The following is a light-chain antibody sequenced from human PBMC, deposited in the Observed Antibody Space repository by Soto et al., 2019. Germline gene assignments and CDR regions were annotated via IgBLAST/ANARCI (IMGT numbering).Light chain of an antibody. V-gene: IGKV1-5*01. J-gene: IGKJ1*01. CDR1: QSIRHY. Sequence: DIQMTQSPPTLSASVGDRVTITCRASQSIRHYLAWYQQMPGKAPQLLSYGASNLQSWVPSRFRGSGSWTEFTLNISSLQPDDFGTCLCQHHNSYSHTFGQGTKVEIK. CDR2: GAS. CDR3: QHHNSYSHT.